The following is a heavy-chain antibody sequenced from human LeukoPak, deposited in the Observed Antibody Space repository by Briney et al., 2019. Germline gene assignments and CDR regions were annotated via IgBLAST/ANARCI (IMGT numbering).Heavy chain of an antibody. Sequence: GGSLRLSCAASGFTFDDYAMHWVRQAPGKGLEWVSGISWNSGSIGYADSVKGRFTISRDNAKNSLYLQMNSLRAEDTALYYCAKDIGSHGDNYFDYWGQGTLVTVSS. CDR1: GFTFDDYA. J-gene: IGHJ4*02. V-gene: IGHV3-9*01. CDR2: ISWNSGSI. CDR3: AKDIGSHGDNYFDY. D-gene: IGHD1-26*01.